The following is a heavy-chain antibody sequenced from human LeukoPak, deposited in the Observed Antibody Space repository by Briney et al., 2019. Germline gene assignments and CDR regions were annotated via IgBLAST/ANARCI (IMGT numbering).Heavy chain of an antibody. CDR1: GFTFSDYY. CDR2: ISSSSSSI. CDR3: ATSPEAFDI. J-gene: IGHJ3*02. V-gene: IGHV3-11*04. Sequence: GGSLRLSCAASGFTFSDYYMSWTRQAPGKGLEWVSYISSSSSSIYYADSVKGRFTISRDNAKNSLYLQMNSLRAEDTAVYYCATSPEAFDIWGQGTMVTVSS.